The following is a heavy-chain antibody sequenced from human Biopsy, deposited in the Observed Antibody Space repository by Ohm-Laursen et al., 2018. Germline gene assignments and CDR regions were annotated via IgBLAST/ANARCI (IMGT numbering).Heavy chain of an antibody. D-gene: IGHD3-3*01. V-gene: IGHV1-2*02. CDR2: IKPNNGDT. CDR3: ATRGGDDFWSGHYSEIYYYYTLDV. Sequence: ASVKVSCKASGYTYPDYYVHWVRQAPGQGLEWMGWIKPNNGDTDYSQRSQGRVTLAWDRSASTGYMEVSSLRSGDTALYYCATRGGDDFWSGHYSEIYYYYTLDVWGQGTTVTVSS. CDR1: GYTYPDYY. J-gene: IGHJ6*02.